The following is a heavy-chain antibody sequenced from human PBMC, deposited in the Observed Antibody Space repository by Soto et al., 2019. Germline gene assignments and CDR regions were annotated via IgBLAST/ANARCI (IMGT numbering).Heavy chain of an antibody. CDR3: ARDSLYDFWSGYSSVGYYYYGMDV. J-gene: IGHJ6*02. V-gene: IGHV4-31*03. CDR2: IYYSGST. D-gene: IGHD3-3*01. CDR1: GCSISSGGYY. Sequence: SETLSLTCTVSGCSISSGGYYWSWIRQHPGEGLEWIGYIYYSGSTYYNPSLKSRVTISVDTSKNQFSLKLSSVTAADTAVYYCARDSLYDFWSGYSSVGYYYYGMDVWGQGTTVTVS.